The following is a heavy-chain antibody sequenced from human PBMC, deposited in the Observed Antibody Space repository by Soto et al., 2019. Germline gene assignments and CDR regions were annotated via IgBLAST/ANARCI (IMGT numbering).Heavy chain of an antibody. CDR2: IYWDDDK. CDR3: AHRSGFYYGMDV. CDR1: GFSLSTSGVG. V-gene: IGHV2-5*02. J-gene: IGHJ6*02. Sequence: XVPTLVNATQTLTLTCTFSGFSLSTSGVGVGWIRQPPGKALECLALIYWDDDKRYSPSLKSRLTITKDTSKNQVVLTMTNMEPVDTATYYCAHRSGFYYGMDVWGQGTTVTVSS.